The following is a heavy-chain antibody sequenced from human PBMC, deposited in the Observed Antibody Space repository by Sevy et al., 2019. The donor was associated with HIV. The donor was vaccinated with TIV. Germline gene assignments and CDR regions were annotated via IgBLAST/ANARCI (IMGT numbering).Heavy chain of an antibody. J-gene: IGHJ4*02. CDR3: VKASDPVEYYDSARPLGY. D-gene: IGHD3-22*01. CDR2: ISGGADRT. V-gene: IGHV3-23*01. CDR1: GFIFGNYA. Sequence: GGSLRLSCAASGFIFGNYAMNWVRQAPGKGLEWISSISGGADRTHYADSVKGRFTISSDSSKNTLYLQMTSLRVEDTAVYYCVKASDPVEYYDSARPLGYWGQGTLVTVSS.